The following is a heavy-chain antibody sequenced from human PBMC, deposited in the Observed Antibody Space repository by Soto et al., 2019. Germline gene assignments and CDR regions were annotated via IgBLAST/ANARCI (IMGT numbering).Heavy chain of an antibody. V-gene: IGHV1-69*01. Sequence: QVQLVQSGAEVKKPGSSVKVSCKASGGTFSRYAISWVRQAPGQGLEWMGGIIPIFGTANYAQKFQGRVTITADESTSTAYMELSSLRSEDTAVYYCATFSLRRSTVATFNYWGQGTLVTVSS. CDR1: GGTFSRYA. D-gene: IGHD4-17*01. CDR2: IIPIFGTA. J-gene: IGHJ4*02. CDR3: ATFSLRRSTVATFNY.